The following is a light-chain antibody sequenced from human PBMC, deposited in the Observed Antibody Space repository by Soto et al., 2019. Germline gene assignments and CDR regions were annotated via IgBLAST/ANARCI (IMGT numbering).Light chain of an antibody. CDR2: GAS. CDR3: QQYGSSAPWT. Sequence: EIVLTQSPGTLSLSPGERATLSCRASQSVSGSYLAWYQQKPGQAPRVLIYGASSRATGIPDRFSGSGSGTDFTLTISRLEPEDFPVYYCQQYGSSAPWTFGQGTKVEIK. J-gene: IGKJ1*01. CDR1: QSVSGSY. V-gene: IGKV3-20*01.